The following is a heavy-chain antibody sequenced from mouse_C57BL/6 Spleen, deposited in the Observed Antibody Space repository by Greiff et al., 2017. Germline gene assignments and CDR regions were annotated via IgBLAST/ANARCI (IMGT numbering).Heavy chain of an antibody. CDR2: ISDGGSYT. CDR3: ARALVPSYAMDY. CDR1: GFTFSSYA. Sequence: EVKVVESGGGLVKPGGSLKLSCAASGFTFSSYAMSWVRQTPEKRLEWVATISDGGSYTYYPDNVKGRFTISRDNAKNTLYLQMRHLKSEDTAMYYCARALVPSYAMDYWGQGTSVTVSS. V-gene: IGHV5-4*03. J-gene: IGHJ4*01.